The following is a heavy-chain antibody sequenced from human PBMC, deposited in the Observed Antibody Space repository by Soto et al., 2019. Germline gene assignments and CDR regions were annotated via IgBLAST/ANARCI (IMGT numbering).Heavy chain of an antibody. CDR1: GFTFSSYA. Sequence: VGSLRLSCAASGFTFSSYAMSWVRQAPGKGLERVSAISDSGGSTYYADSVKGRFTISRDNSKNTLYLQMNSLRAEDTAVYYCAKDRIAARSEYFQHWGQGTLVTVSS. J-gene: IGHJ1*01. CDR3: AKDRIAARSEYFQH. D-gene: IGHD6-6*01. CDR2: ISDSGGST. V-gene: IGHV3-23*01.